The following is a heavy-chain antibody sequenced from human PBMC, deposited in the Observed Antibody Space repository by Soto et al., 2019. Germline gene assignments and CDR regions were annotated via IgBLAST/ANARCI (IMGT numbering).Heavy chain of an antibody. V-gene: IGHV2-70*11. CDR1: GCSLSTSKLS. CDR3: ARSPTDYYYYYGMDV. J-gene: IGHJ6*02. CDR2: IDWDDDK. Sequence: SGPTLVTPTPTLTLTYTFSGCSLSTSKLSLSWTRQPPGKALEWLARIDWDDDKYYNTSLKTRLTISKDTSKNQVVLTMTNMDPVDTATYYCARSPTDYYYYYGMDVWGHGT.